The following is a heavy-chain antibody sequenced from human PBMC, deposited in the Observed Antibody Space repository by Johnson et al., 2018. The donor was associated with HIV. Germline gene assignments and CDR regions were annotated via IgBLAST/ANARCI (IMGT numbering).Heavy chain of an antibody. Sequence: QVYLVESGGGLIQPGGSLRLSCAASGFTVSSNYMSWVRQAPGKGLEWVALISSDGSGKYYADSVKGRSTISRDNSKNTLYVQMNSLRAEDTAVYYCARGIQPDAFDIWGQGTMVTVSS. D-gene: IGHD2-2*01. V-gene: IGHV3-30*14. CDR3: ARGIQPDAFDI. J-gene: IGHJ3*02. CDR1: GFTVSSNY. CDR2: ISSDGSGK.